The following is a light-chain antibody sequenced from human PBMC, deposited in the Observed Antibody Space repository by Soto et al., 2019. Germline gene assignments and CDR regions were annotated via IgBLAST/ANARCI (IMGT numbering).Light chain of an antibody. Sequence: EIVMTQSPVTLSVSPGERVTLSCRASQSVGTNLAWYHQKPGQAPRLLIYDASTRATGIPARFSGSGSGTEFTLTINSLQSEDFAVYYCQQYHDWPPLTFGGGTKVEI. J-gene: IGKJ4*01. V-gene: IGKV3-15*01. CDR3: QQYHDWPPLT. CDR2: DAS. CDR1: QSVGTN.